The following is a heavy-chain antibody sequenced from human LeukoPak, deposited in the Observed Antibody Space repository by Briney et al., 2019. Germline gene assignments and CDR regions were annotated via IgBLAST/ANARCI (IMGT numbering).Heavy chain of an antibody. D-gene: IGHD3-22*01. V-gene: IGHV1-2*02. CDR2: INPNSGGT. J-gene: IGHJ5*02. CDR3: ARELIEDQNWFDP. CDR1: GYTFTAYY. Sequence: ASVKVSCKASGYTFTAYYMNWVRQAPGQGLEWMGWINPNSGGTNYAQNFQGRVTMARDTSISTVYMELSGLRSDDTAVYFCARELIEDQNWFDPWGQGSQVTVSS.